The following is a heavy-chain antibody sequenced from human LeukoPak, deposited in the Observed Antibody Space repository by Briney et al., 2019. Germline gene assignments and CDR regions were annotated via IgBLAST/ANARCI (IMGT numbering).Heavy chain of an antibody. CDR2: MNPNSGNT. Sequence: GASVKVSCKASGYTFTSYDINWVRQATGQGLEWMGWMNPNSGNTGYAQKFQGRVTMTRNTSISTAYMELSSLRSEDTAVYYCAKGFPEVVPAAIPKYYYYGMDVWGQGTTVTVSS. D-gene: IGHD2-2*02. CDR1: GYTFTSYD. CDR3: AKGFPEVVPAAIPKYYYYGMDV. V-gene: IGHV1-8*01. J-gene: IGHJ6*02.